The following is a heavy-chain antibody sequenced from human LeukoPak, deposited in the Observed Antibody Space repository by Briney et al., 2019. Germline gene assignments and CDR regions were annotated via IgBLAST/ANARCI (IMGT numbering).Heavy chain of an antibody. J-gene: IGHJ4*02. CDR1: GFTFSTYT. V-gene: IGHV3-23*01. CDR3: AKLTGSNCYLPVDY. Sequence: GGSLRLSCAASGFTFSTYTMYWVRHPPGKRLEWVSIIGNNGGGIHYAGSVKGRFTISRDNSKNTLYLQMNSLRAEDAAVYYCAKLTGSNCYLPVDYWGQGALVTVSS. D-gene: IGHD2-21*02. CDR2: IGNNGGGI.